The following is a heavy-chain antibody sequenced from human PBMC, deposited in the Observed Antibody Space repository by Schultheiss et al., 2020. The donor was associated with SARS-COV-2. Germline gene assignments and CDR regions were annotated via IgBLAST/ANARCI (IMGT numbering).Heavy chain of an antibody. CDR2: IKSKTDGGTT. CDR1: GFTFSSYS. Sequence: GGSLRLSCAASGFTFSSYSMNWVRQAPGKGLEWVGRIKSKTDGGTTDYAAPVKGRFTISRDDSKNTLYLQMNSLRAEDTAVYYCAKDLTTVTDYYYYYMDVWGKGTTVTVSS. V-gene: IGHV3-15*01. CDR3: AKDLTTVTDYYYYYMDV. J-gene: IGHJ6*03. D-gene: IGHD4-11*01.